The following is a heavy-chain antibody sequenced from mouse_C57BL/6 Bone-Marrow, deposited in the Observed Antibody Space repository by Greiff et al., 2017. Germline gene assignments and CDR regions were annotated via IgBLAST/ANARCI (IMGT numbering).Heavy chain of an antibody. D-gene: IGHD2-1*01. V-gene: IGHV1-74*01. Sequence: QVQLQQPGAELVKPGASVKVSCKASGYTFTSYWMHWVKQRPGQGLEWIGRIHPADSDTNYNQKFKGKATLTVDKSSSTAYMQLSSLTSEDSAVXCCAIHADSGIYLWAMDYWGQGTSVTVSS. CDR2: IHPADSDT. CDR1: GYTFTSYW. J-gene: IGHJ4*01. CDR3: AIHADSGIYLWAMDY.